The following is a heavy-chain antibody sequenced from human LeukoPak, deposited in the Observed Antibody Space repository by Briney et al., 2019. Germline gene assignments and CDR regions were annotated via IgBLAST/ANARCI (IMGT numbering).Heavy chain of an antibody. CDR2: IGAYNGNT. D-gene: IGHD5-24*01. J-gene: IGHJ5*02. V-gene: IGHV1-18*01. Sequence: ASVKVTCKASGYTFTSYGISWVRQAPGQGLEWMGWIGAYNGNTNYAQKLQGRVTMTTDTSTSTAYMELRSLRSDDTAVYYCARDLGDGYNLDPWGQGTLVTVSS. CDR1: GYTFTSYG. CDR3: ARDLGDGYNLDP.